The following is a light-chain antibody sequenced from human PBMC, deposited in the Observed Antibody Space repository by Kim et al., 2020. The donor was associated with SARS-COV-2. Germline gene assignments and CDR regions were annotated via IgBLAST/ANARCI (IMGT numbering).Light chain of an antibody. V-gene: IGLV3-1*01. CDR2: QDS. CDR3: QAWDSSTVV. Sequence: SYELTQPPSASVSPGQTASITCSGDKLGDKYACWYQQKPGQSPVLVIYQDSKRPSGIPERFSGSNSGNTATLTIRGTQAMDEADYYCQAWDSSTVVFGGGTQLTVL. CDR1: KLGDKY. J-gene: IGLJ2*01.